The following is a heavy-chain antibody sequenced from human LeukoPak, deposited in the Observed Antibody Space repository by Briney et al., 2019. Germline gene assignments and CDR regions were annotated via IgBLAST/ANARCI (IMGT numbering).Heavy chain of an antibody. J-gene: IGHJ4*02. Sequence: GGSLRLSCAASGFSFSYYWMSWVRQAPGKGLEWVANTKEDGSGSSYVDSVKGRFTISRDNAKNSLYLQMNSMRAEDTAVYYCAKGGVVGTRYYFDSWGQGTLVTVSS. V-gene: IGHV3-7*01. CDR1: GFSFSYYW. CDR3: AKGGVVGTRYYFDS. D-gene: IGHD2-15*01. CDR2: TKEDGSGS.